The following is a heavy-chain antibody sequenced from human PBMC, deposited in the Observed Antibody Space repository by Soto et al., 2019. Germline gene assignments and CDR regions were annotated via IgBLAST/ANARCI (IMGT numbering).Heavy chain of an antibody. CDR1: GFTFDDYA. V-gene: IGHV3-9*01. Sequence: EVQLVESGGGLVQPGRSLRLSCAASGFTFDDYAMHWVRQAPGKGLEWVSGISWNSGSIGYADSVKGRFTISRDNAKNSLYLQMNSLRAEDTALYYCAKDVLSLPRGMDVWGQGTTVTVSS. CDR3: AKDVLSLPRGMDV. J-gene: IGHJ6*02. CDR2: ISWNSGSI. D-gene: IGHD2-21*01.